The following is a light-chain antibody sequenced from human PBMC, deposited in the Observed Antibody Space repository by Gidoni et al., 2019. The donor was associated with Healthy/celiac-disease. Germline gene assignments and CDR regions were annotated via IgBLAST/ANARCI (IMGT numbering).Light chain of an antibody. CDR2: AAS. Sequence: DIQMTQSPSSVSASVGDRVTITCRASQGISSWLAWYQHKPGKAPKLLIYAASSLQSGVPSRFSGSGSGTYFTLTISSLQPEDFATYYCQQANSFPFTFGPGTKVDIK. CDR3: QQANSFPFT. CDR1: QGISSW. J-gene: IGKJ3*01. V-gene: IGKV1-12*01.